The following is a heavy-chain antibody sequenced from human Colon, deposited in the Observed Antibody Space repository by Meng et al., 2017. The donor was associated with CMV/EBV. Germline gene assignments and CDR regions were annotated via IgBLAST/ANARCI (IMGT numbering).Heavy chain of an antibody. J-gene: IGHJ4*02. V-gene: IGHV4-61*02. Sequence: QVRLGNAVTALATPTQTLSLACSFSGPASCNPKSYWVWVRQPDWKGLYNSGRINTSWSTKYNHYLTSRRTISVDTSKRQITIKLTSVTAADSAMYYCVGPHHYFDYWGQGTLVTASS. CDR1: GPASCNPKSY. CDR3: VGPHHYFDY. CDR2: INTSWST.